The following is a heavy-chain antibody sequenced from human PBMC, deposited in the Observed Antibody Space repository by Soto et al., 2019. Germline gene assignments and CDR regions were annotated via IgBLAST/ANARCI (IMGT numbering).Heavy chain of an antibody. CDR3: ATEGPNHRLS. V-gene: IGHV4-4*02. D-gene: IGHD3-16*02. CDR1: GGSISSTNW. Sequence: SETLSLTCAVSGGSISSTNWWSWVRQPPGKGLEWIGEIYHSGSTNYNPSLKSRVTISVDTSKNQFSLKLSSVTAADTAVYYCATEGPNHRLSWGQGTLVTVSS. CDR2: IYHSGST. J-gene: IGHJ5*02.